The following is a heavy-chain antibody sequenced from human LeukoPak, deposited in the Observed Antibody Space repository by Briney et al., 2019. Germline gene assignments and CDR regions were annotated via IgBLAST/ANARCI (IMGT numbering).Heavy chain of an antibody. V-gene: IGHV3-23*01. J-gene: IGHJ4*02. CDR1: GFTFSSYA. CDR3: AKRSFYGDFDF. D-gene: IGHD4-17*01. CDR2: ISSSGGST. Sequence: GGSLRLSCAASGFTFSSYAMTWVRQAPGKGLEWVSGISSSGGSTYYADSVNGRFTISRDNSKNILYLQMNSLRAEDTAVYYCAKRSFYGDFDFWGQGTLVTVSS.